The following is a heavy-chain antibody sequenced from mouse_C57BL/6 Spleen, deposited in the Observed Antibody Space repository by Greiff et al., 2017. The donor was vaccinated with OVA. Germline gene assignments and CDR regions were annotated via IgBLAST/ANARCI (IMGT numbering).Heavy chain of an antibody. CDR3: ARDYGSLWYFDV. CDR2: IDPSDSYT. J-gene: IGHJ1*03. V-gene: IGHV1-50*01. D-gene: IGHD1-1*01. CDR1: GYTFTSYW. Sequence: VQLQQPGAELVKPGASVKLSCKASGYTFTSYWMQWVKQRPGQGLEWIGEIDPSDSYTNYNQKFKGKATLTVDTSSSTAYMQLSSLTSEDSAVYYCARDYGSLWYFDVWGTGTTVTVSS.